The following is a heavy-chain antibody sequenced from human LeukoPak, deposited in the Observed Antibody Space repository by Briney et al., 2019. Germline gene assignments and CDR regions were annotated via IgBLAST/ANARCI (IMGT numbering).Heavy chain of an antibody. CDR3: AKPKHIVVVIGWFDP. J-gene: IGHJ5*02. V-gene: IGHV3-23*01. Sequence: GGSLRLSCAASGFTFSSYAMSWVRQAPGKGLEWVSAISGSGGSTYYADSVKGRFTISRDNSKNTLYPQMNSLRAEDTAVYYCAKPKHIVVVIGWFDPWGQGTLVTVSS. CDR2: ISGSGGST. CDR1: GFTFSSYA. D-gene: IGHD2-21*01.